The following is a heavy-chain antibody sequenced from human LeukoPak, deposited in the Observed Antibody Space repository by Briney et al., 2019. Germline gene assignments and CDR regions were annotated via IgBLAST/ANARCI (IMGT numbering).Heavy chain of an antibody. V-gene: IGHV3-21*01. CDR3: ARDQLVRVWDY. Sequence: GGSLRLSCAASGFTFSSYSMDWVRQASGKGLEWVSSISSSSSYIYYADSVKGRFTISRDNAKNSLYLQMNSLRAEDTAVYYCARDQLVRVWDYWGQGTLVTVSS. J-gene: IGHJ4*02. D-gene: IGHD6-6*01. CDR1: GFTFSSYS. CDR2: ISSSSSYI.